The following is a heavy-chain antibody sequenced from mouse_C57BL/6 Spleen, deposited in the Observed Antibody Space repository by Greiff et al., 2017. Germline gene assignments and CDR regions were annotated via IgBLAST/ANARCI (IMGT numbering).Heavy chain of an antibody. CDR3: AREGGRDYYAMDY. Sequence: QVQLQQPGTELVKPGASVKLSCKASGYTFTSYWMHWVKQRPGQGLEWIGNITPSNGGTDYNEKFKSKATLTVDKSSSTAYMQLSSLTSEDSAVYYGAREGGRDYYAMDYWGQGTSVTVSS. CDR1: GYTFTSYW. CDR2: ITPSNGGT. D-gene: IGHD3-3*01. J-gene: IGHJ4*01. V-gene: IGHV1-53*01.